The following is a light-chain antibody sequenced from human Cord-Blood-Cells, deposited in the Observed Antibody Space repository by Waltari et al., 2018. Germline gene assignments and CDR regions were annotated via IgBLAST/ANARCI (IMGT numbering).Light chain of an antibody. CDR1: QSISIY. CDR3: QQSYSTPRLT. CDR2: AAS. Sequence: DIQMTQSPSSLSASVGDRVSITCRASQSISIYLNWYQQKPGKAPKLLIYAASSLQIAVPSRFSGSGSGTDFTLTISSLQPEDFATYYCQQSYSTPRLTFGQGTKVEIK. J-gene: IGKJ1*01. V-gene: IGKV1-39*01.